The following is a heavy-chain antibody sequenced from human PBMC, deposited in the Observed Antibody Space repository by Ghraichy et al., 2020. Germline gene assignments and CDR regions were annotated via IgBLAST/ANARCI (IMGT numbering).Heavy chain of an antibody. Sequence: SETLSLTCAVYGGSFSGYYWSWIRQPPGKGLEWIGEINHSGSTNYNPSLKSRVTISVDTSKNQFSLKLSSVTAADTAVYYCARNRPNYCSGGSCYSIPPADYYYGMDVWGQGTTVTVSS. D-gene: IGHD2-15*01. J-gene: IGHJ6*02. CDR3: ARNRPNYCSGGSCYSIPPADYYYGMDV. CDR2: INHSGST. CDR1: GGSFSGYY. V-gene: IGHV4-34*01.